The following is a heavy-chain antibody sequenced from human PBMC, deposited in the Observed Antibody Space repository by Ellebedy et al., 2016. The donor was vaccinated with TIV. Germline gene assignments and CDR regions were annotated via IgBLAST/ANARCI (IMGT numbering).Heavy chain of an antibody. CDR2: ISTYNGNT. Sequence: AASVKVSCKASGYTFTSYGISWVRQAPGQGLEWMGWISTYNGNTNYAQKFQGRVTMTRNTSISTAYMELSSLRSEDTAMYYCVPRIDYWGQGTLVTVSS. V-gene: IGHV1-18*01. CDR3: VPRIDY. J-gene: IGHJ4*02. CDR1: GYTFTSYG.